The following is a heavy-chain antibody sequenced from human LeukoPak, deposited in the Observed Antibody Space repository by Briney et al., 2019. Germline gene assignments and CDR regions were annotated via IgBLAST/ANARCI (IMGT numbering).Heavy chain of an antibody. V-gene: IGHV1-18*01. CDR2: ISAYNGNT. Sequence: ASVKVSCKASGYTFTNYIISWVRQAPGQGLEWMGWISAYNGNTNYAQKLQGRVTMTTDTSTATAYMELRSLRSDDTAVYYCARVSYYGSGSYSYFDYWGQGTLVTVSS. CDR1: GYTFTNYI. D-gene: IGHD3-10*01. J-gene: IGHJ4*02. CDR3: ARVSYYGSGSYSYFDY.